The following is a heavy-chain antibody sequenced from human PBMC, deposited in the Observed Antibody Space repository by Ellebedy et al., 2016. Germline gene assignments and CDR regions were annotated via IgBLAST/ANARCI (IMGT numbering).Heavy chain of an antibody. V-gene: IGHV3-21*06. CDR2: ISRTATYI. CDR1: GFSFSDFA. CDR3: ASRALAVAGTDPPRDYYYGMDV. D-gene: IGHD6-19*01. J-gene: IGHJ6*02. Sequence: GGSLRLSCAASGFSFSDFAMSWVRQAPGKGLEWVSSISRTATYIYYAASVKGRFTISRDNAKNSLYLQMDSLRIEDTAVYYCASRALAVAGTDPPRDYYYGMDVWGQGTTVTVSS.